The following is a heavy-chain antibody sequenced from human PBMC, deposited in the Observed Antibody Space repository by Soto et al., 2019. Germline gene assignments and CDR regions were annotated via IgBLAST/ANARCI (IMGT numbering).Heavy chain of an antibody. J-gene: IGHJ3*02. D-gene: IGHD3-22*01. CDR1: GYTFTGYY. CDR2: INPNSVGT. Sequence: GASVKVSCKASGYTFTGYYMHWVRQAPGQGLEWMGSINPNSVGTNYAQKFQGWVTMTSYTSISTAYLELSRLSSDDTAVYFCARGGAPHRSSPRNDSSGLDAFDIWGQGTMVTVSS. V-gene: IGHV1-2*04. CDR3: ARGGAPHRSSPRNDSSGLDAFDI.